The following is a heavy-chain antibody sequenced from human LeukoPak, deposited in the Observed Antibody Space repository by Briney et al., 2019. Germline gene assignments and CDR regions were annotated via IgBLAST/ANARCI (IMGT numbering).Heavy chain of an antibody. D-gene: IGHD6-13*01. CDR2: IYYSGST. J-gene: IGHJ4*02. CDR1: GGSISSYY. CDR3: ARDRGAAAGFDY. V-gene: IGHV4-59*01. Sequence: SETLFLTCTVSGGSISSYYWSWIRQPPGKGLEWIGYIYYSGSTNYNPSLKSRVTISVDTSKNQFSLKLSSVTAADTAVYYCARDRGAAAGFDYWGQGTLVTVSS.